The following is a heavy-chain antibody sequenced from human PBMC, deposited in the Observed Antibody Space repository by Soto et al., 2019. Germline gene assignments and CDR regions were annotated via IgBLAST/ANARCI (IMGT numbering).Heavy chain of an antibody. V-gene: IGHV1-46*01. D-gene: IGHD3-3*01. CDR3: AVFWSGYYKGSYYDYGMDV. J-gene: IGHJ6*02. CDR2: INPSGGST. Sequence: ASVKVSCKASGYTFTSYYMHWVRQAPGQGLEWMGIINPSGGSTSYAQKFQGRVTMTRDTSTSTVYMELSSLRSEDTAVYYCAVFWSGYYKGSYYDYGMDVWGQGTTVTVSS. CDR1: GYTFTSYY.